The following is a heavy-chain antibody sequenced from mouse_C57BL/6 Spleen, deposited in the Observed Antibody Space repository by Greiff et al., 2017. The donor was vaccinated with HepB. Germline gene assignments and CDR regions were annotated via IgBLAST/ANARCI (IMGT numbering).Heavy chain of an antibody. Sequence: EVQLQQSGAELVRPGASVKLSCTASGFNIKDDYMHWVKQRPEQGLEWIGWIDPENGDTEYASKFQGKATITADTSSNTAYLQLSSLTSEDTAVYYCTTPSYYYGSSWGQGTTLTVSS. CDR2: IDPENGDT. V-gene: IGHV14-4*01. J-gene: IGHJ2*01. CDR1: GFNIKDDY. CDR3: TTPSYYYGSS. D-gene: IGHD1-1*01.